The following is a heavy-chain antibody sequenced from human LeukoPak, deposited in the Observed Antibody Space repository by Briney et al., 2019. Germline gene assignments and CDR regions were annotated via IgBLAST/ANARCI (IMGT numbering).Heavy chain of an antibody. J-gene: IGHJ4*02. D-gene: IGHD6-6*01. V-gene: IGHV3-53*01. Sequence: PGGSLRLSCAASGFTVSSNYMSWVRQAPGKGLEWVSVIYSGGSTYYADSVKGRFTISRDNSKNTLYLQMNSLRAEDTAVYYCARESSKRQLVRYFDYWGQGTLVTVSS. CDR1: GFTVSSNY. CDR2: IYSGGST. CDR3: ARESSKRQLVRYFDY.